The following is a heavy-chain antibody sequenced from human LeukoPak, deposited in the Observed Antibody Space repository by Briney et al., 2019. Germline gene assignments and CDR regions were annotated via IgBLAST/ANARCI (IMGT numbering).Heavy chain of an antibody. V-gene: IGHV3-48*03. D-gene: IGHD3-10*01. CDR3: ARVLYYYGAGIFALGLPDY. CDR1: GFNFNTYE. Sequence: GGSLRLSCAASGFNFNTYEMNWVRQAPGKGLEWVSYICGRGTTKYYADSVKGRFTISRDNAENSLYLQMNDLRAEDTAVYYCARVLYYYGAGIFALGLPDYGGRGTRVTVSS. J-gene: IGHJ4*02. CDR2: ICGRGTTK.